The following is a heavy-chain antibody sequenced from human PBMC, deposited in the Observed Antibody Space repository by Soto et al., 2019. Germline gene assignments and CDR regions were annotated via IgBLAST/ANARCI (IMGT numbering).Heavy chain of an antibody. CDR3: TRAFDARIAVAGTHRAYYGMYV. D-gene: IGHD6-19*01. V-gene: IGHV3-15*01. CDR1: GFTFSNAW. CDR2: IKSKTDGGST. Sequence: EVQLVESGGGLVKPGGSLRLSCAASGFTFSNAWMSWVRQAPGKGLEWVGRIKSKTDGGSTDYAAPVKGRFTISRDDSKHTRYLQMNSLKTEDTAVYYCTRAFDARIAVAGTHRAYYGMYVLGQGTTVTVSS. J-gene: IGHJ6*01.